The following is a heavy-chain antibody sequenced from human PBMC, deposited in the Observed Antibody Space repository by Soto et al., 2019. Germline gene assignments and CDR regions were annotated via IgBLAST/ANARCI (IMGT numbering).Heavy chain of an antibody. CDR1: GYTFTGYY. CDR2: INPSGGST. D-gene: IGHD3-3*01. Sequence: ASVKVSCKASGYTFTGYYMHWVRQAPGQGLEWMGIINPSGGSTSYAQKFQGRVTMTRDTSTSTVYMELSSLRSEDTAVYYCARDYDFWSGYSPDPPYYYYYGMDVWGQGTTVTVS. CDR3: ARDYDFWSGYSPDPPYYYYYGMDV. J-gene: IGHJ6*02. V-gene: IGHV1-46*01.